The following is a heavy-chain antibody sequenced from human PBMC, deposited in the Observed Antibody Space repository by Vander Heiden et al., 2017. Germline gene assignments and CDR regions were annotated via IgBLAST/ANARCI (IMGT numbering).Heavy chain of an antibody. V-gene: IGHV1-69*01. Sequence: QVQLVQSGAEVKKPGSSVKVSCKASGGNFSSYAISWVRQAPGQGLEWMEGIIPIFGTANYAQKFQGRVTITADESTSTAYMELSRMRSEDTAVYYFALGGDSGGYYFDYWGQGTLVTVSS. J-gene: IGHJ4*02. CDR1: GGNFSSYA. D-gene: IGHD2-21*01. CDR2: IIPIFGTA. CDR3: ALGGDSGGYYFDY.